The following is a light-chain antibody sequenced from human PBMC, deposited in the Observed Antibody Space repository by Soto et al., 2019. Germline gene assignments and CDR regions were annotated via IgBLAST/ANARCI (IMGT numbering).Light chain of an antibody. Sequence: QAVLTQPPSASGTPGQRVTISCSGSSSNIGTYSVNWYQQLPGAAPKLLIYTNNQRPSGVPDLFSGSKSGNSASLAISGLQSGDEANYYCAAWDDSLNGVVFGGGTKLTVL. V-gene: IGLV1-44*01. CDR1: SSNIGTYS. CDR3: AAWDDSLNGVV. J-gene: IGLJ2*01. CDR2: TNN.